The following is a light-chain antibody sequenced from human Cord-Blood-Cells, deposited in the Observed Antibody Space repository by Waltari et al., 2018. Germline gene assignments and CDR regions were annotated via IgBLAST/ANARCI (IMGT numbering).Light chain of an antibody. Sequence: EIVLTQSPATLSVSPGERAILSCRASQGVRSHLAWYQQKPGQAPWLLIYGASTSATGIPARFSGSGSGKEFTLTSRGLQSEDFAVYYCQQYNNWPLTFGGGTKVEIK. J-gene: IGKJ4*01. CDR3: QQYNNWPLT. CDR1: QGVRSH. V-gene: IGKV3-15*01. CDR2: GAS.